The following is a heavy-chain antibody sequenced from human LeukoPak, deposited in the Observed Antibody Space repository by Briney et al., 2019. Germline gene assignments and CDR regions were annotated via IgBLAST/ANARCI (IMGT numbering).Heavy chain of an antibody. V-gene: IGHV3-7*03. CDR1: GFTFSSYW. CDR2: IKQDGSEK. CDR3: ARVWYYGSGSYGGGYFDY. D-gene: IGHD3-10*01. Sequence: GGSLRLSCAASGFTFSSYWMSWVRQAPGKGLEWVANIKQDGSEKYYVDSVKGRFTISRDNAKNSLYLRMNGLRAEDTAVYYCARVWYYGSGSYGGGYFDYWGQGTLVTVSS. J-gene: IGHJ4*02.